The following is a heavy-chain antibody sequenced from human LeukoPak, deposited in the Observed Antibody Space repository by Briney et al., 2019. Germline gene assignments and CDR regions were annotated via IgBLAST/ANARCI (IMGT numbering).Heavy chain of an antibody. CDR3: ASSWYVHFDY. J-gene: IGHJ4*02. V-gene: IGHV3-7*01. Sequence: PGGSLRLSCAASGFTVSSNYMSWVRQAPGKGLEWVANIKQDGSEKYYVDSVKGRFTISRDNAKNSLYPQMNSLRAEDTAVYYCASSWYVHFDYWGQGTLVTVSS. CDR2: IKQDGSEK. D-gene: IGHD6-13*01. CDR1: GFTVSSNY.